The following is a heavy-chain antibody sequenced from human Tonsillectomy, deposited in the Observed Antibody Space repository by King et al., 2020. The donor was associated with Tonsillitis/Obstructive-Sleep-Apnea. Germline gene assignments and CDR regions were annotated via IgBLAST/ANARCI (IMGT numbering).Heavy chain of an antibody. Sequence: VQLVESGTEVKKPGESLKISCKGSGYSFTTYWIGWVRQMPGKGLEWMGIIYPGDSDTTYSPSFQGQVTVSADESISTAYLQWSRLKASDTAMSYCAKMGLLLYDSTPGAFDIWGQGTMVTVSS. V-gene: IGHV5-51*03. J-gene: IGHJ3*02. CDR2: IYPGDSDT. CDR1: GYSFTTYW. CDR3: AKMGLLLYDSTPGAFDI. D-gene: IGHD3-22*01.